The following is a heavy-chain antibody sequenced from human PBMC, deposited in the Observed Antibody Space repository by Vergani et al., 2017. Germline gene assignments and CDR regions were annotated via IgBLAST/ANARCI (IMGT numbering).Heavy chain of an antibody. Sequence: VQLVESGGGVVQPGRSLRLSCAASGFTFSSYAMHWVRQAPGKGLEWVSLISGDGGSTYYADSVKGRFTISRDNSKNSLYLQMNSLRTEDTALYYCAKEGLLKRSAGSFDYWGQGTLVTVSS. CDR1: GFTFSSYA. D-gene: IGHD6-19*01. V-gene: IGHV3-43*02. CDR2: ISGDGGST. J-gene: IGHJ4*02. CDR3: AKEGLLKRSAGSFDY.